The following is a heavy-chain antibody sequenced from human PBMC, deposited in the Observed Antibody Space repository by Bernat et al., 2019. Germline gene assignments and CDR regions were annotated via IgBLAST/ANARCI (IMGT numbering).Heavy chain of an antibody. CDR2: ITPIFGTA. CDR1: GGTFSNYA. Sequence: QVQLVQSGAEVKKPGSSVKVSCKASGGTFSNYAVNWVRQAPGQGLEWMGGITPIFGTAKYAQRFQGRVTITADESTSTAYMDVRSLRSEDTAVYYCARGSSDCSTTTCPYDYWGQGTLVTVSS. CDR3: ARGSSDCSTTTCPYDY. J-gene: IGHJ4*02. D-gene: IGHD2-2*01. V-gene: IGHV1-69*01.